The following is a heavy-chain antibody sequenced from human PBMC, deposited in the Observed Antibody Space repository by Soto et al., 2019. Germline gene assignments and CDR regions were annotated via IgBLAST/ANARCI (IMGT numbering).Heavy chain of an antibody. V-gene: IGHV3-11*01. CDR3: ASDPPYYDILTGYFDY. J-gene: IGHJ4*02. D-gene: IGHD3-9*01. CDR2: ISSSGSTR. CDR1: GFTFSDYY. Sequence: QVQLVESGGGLVKPGGSLRLSCAASGFTFSDYYMSWIRQAPGKGLEWVSYISSSGSTRYYADSVKGRFTISRDNAKNSLYLQMNSLRAEDTAIDYCASDPPYYDILTGYFDYWGQGTLVTVSS.